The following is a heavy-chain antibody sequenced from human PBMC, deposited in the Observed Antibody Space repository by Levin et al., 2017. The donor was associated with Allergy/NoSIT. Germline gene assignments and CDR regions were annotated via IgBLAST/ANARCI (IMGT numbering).Heavy chain of an antibody. V-gene: IGHV4-38-2*01. CDR1: GSSLRGGYY. D-gene: IGHD2/OR15-2a*01. CDR3: ARSPGEYVDYYGMDV. Sequence: PSETLSLTCAVSGSSLRGGYYWSWIRQAPGKGLEWIATIYQSEYTYYNPSLKSRLTISEDTSKTQFSVKLRSVTAADTAVYYCARSPGEYVDYYGMDVWGQGTTVTVSS. CDR2: IYQSEYT. J-gene: IGHJ6*02.